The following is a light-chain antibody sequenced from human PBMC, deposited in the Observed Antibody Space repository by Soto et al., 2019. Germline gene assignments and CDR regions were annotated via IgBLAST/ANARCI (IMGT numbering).Light chain of an antibody. CDR2: WAS. V-gene: IGKV4-1*01. Sequence: DIVMTQSPDSLAVSLGERATINCKSSQSVLYSSNNKNYLAWYQQKPGQPPKLLIYWASTRESGVPDRFSGSGSGTDFTLTISSLQAEDVAVYDCQQYYSTPYTFGQGTKPEIK. CDR3: QQYYSTPYT. CDR1: QSVLYSSNNKNY. J-gene: IGKJ2*01.